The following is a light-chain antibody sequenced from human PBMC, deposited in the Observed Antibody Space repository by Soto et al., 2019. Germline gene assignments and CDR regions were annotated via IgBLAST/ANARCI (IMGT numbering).Light chain of an antibody. V-gene: IGLV2-11*01. J-gene: IGLJ1*01. CDR2: DIS. CDR3: CSYAGSYTFDV. Sequence: QSVLTQPRSVSGSPGQSVTISCTGTSSDVGYYNYVSWYQQHPGTAPKLMIYDISVRPSGVPDRFSGSKSGNTASLTISGLQAEDEADYYCCSYAGSYTFDVFGTGTKLTVL. CDR1: SSDVGYYNY.